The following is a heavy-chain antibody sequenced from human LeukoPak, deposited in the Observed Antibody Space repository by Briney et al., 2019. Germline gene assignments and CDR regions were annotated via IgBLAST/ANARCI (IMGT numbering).Heavy chain of an antibody. Sequence: PGGSLRLSCAASGFIFSSSEMNWVRQPSGKGLEWVSYISGRDTIYYADSVKGRFTISRDNAKNSPYLQMNNLRAEDTAVYYCARSTPSDFYFDYWGPGALVTVSS. CDR2: ISGRDTI. D-gene: IGHD2-2*01. CDR3: ARSTPSDFYFDY. CDR1: GFIFSSSE. V-gene: IGHV3-48*03. J-gene: IGHJ4*02.